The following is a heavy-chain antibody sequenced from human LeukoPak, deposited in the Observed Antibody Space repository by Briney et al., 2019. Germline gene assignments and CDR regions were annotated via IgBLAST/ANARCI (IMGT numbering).Heavy chain of an antibody. CDR1: GGSFSGYY. D-gene: IGHD3-10*01. Sequence: SETLSLTCTVYGGSFSGYYWSWIRQPPGKGLEWIGEINHSGSTNYNPSLKSRVTISVDPSKNQFSLKLSSVTAADTAVYYCARPRYYYGSGSWNYYMDVWGKGTTVTVSS. V-gene: IGHV4-34*01. CDR2: INHSGST. J-gene: IGHJ6*03. CDR3: ARPRYYYGSGSWNYYMDV.